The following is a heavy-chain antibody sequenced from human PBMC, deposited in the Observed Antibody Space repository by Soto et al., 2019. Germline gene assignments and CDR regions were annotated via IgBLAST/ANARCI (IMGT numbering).Heavy chain of an antibody. CDR3: ARDKNTITGVPNTVFYGPVDY. J-gene: IGHJ4*02. V-gene: IGHV3-64*01. CDR1: GFTFSSYA. D-gene: IGHD4-4*01. CDR2: ISSNGGST. Sequence: GGSLRLSCAASGFTFSSYAMHWVRQAPGKGLEYVSAISSNGGSTYYANSVKGKFTISRDNSKNKLYLQMGSLRAEDMAVYYCARDKNTITGVPNTVFYGPVDYWGQGTLVTVSS.